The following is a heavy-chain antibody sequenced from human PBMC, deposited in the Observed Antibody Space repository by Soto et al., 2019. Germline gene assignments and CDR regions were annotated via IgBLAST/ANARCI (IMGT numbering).Heavy chain of an antibody. D-gene: IGHD3-22*01. CDR2: ISAYNGNT. V-gene: IGHV1-18*01. Sequence: QVQLVQSGAEVKKPGASVKVSCKASGYRFTSYGIIWVRQAPGQGLEWMGWISAYNGNTKYAQKFQGRVTMTTDTSTSTAYMELRSLRPDDTAVYYCARPYDSSNSPRFDYWGQGTLVTVSS. CDR1: GYRFTSYG. CDR3: ARPYDSSNSPRFDY. J-gene: IGHJ4*02.